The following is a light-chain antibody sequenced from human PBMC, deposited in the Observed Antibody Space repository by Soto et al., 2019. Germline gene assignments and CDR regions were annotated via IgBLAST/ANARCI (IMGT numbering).Light chain of an antibody. V-gene: IGLV2-23*01. J-gene: IGLJ1*01. CDR3: CSYAGSSFYV. CDR1: SSGVGNYNL. CDR2: EGT. Sequence: QSLLTQAASVSGSPGQSITISCTGTSSGVGNYNLVSWYQQHPGKAPKLMIYEGTKRPSGVSNRFSGSKSGNTASLTISGLQAEDEADYYCCSYAGSSFYVFGTGTKVTVL.